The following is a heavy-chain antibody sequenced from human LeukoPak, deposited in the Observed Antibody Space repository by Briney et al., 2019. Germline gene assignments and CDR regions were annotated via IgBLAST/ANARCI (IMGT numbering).Heavy chain of an antibody. V-gene: IGHV1-69*05. J-gene: IGHJ5*02. Sequence: SVKVSCKAAGGTFSSYAISWVRQAPGQGLEWMGGIIPIFGTANYAQKFQGRVTITTDESTSTAYMELSSLRSEDTAVYYCARVPLAAAGTDWFDPWGQGTLVTVSS. CDR2: IIPIFGTA. CDR3: ARVPLAAAGTDWFDP. CDR1: GGTFSSYA. D-gene: IGHD6-13*01.